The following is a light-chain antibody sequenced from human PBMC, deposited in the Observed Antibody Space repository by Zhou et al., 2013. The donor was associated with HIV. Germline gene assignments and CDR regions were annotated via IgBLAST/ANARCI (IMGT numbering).Light chain of an antibody. CDR3: QQYSVYPIT. CDR1: QDITNH. V-gene: IGKV1-16*02. Sequence: DIQMTQSPSSLSASVGDTVTITCRASQDITNHLAWLQQKPGKAPKSLIYDASRLHTGVPSKFSGSGSGTDFTLTISSLQPEDFATYYCQQYSVYPITFGQGTRLEIK. J-gene: IGKJ5*01. CDR2: DAS.